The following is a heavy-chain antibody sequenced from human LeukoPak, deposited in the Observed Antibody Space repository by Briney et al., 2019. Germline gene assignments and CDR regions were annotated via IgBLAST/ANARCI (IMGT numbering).Heavy chain of an antibody. CDR1: GYSISSGYY. V-gene: IGHV4-38-2*02. CDR3: ARDQRSHSSGQIGWFDP. Sequence: NTSETLSLTCTVSGYSISSGYYWGWIRQPPGKGLEWIGSIYHSGSTYYNPSLKSRVTISVDTSKNQFSLKLSSVTAADTAVYYCARDQRSHSSGQIGWFDPWGQGTLVTVSS. D-gene: IGHD3-22*01. CDR2: IYHSGST. J-gene: IGHJ5*02.